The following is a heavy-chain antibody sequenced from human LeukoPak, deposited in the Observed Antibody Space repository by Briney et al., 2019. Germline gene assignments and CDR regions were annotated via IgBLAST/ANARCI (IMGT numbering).Heavy chain of an antibody. Sequence: ASLNVSCKASGYRLINHGLSWVRQTPGQGLEWVGWVGAGNGDTHYAQKPQGRVTMTTDTSTNTAYMDLRSLRSDDTAVYYCARASSPYNWYFDLWGRGTLVTVSS. D-gene: IGHD4-11*01. CDR3: ARASSPYNWYFDL. V-gene: IGHV1-18*01. CDR2: VGAGNGDT. J-gene: IGHJ2*01. CDR1: GYRLINHG.